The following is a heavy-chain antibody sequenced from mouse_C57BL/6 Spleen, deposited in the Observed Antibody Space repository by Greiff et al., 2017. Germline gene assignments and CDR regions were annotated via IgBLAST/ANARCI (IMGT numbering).Heavy chain of an antibody. CDR1: GFNIKDYY. Sequence: DVKLQESGAELVKPGASVKLSCTASGFNIKDYYMHWVKQRTEQGLEWIGMIDPEDGETKYAPKFQGKATITADTSSNTAYLQLSSLTSEDTAVYYCASGTTATFDYWGQGTTLTVSS. J-gene: IGHJ2*01. D-gene: IGHD1-2*01. V-gene: IGHV14-2*01. CDR2: IDPEDGET. CDR3: ASGTTATFDY.